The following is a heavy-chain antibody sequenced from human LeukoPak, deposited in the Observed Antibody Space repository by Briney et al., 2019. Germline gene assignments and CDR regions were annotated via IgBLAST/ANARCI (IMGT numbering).Heavy chain of an antibody. D-gene: IGHD3-16*01. CDR2: IYSGDNT. J-gene: IGHJ4*02. Sequence: GGSLRLSCAASGFTFSSFEMYWVRQAPGKGLEWVSVIYSGDNTYYVESVKGRFTISRDNSKSTLFLQMNRLRAEDTAVYYCAGRRVLDASFDYWGQGTLVTVSS. CDR3: AGRRVLDASFDY. CDR1: GFTFSSFE. V-gene: IGHV3-66*02.